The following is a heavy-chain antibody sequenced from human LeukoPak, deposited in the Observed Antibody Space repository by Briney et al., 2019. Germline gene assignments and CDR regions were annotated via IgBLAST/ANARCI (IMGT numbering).Heavy chain of an antibody. CDR3: TTEYFGGFEY. Sequence: GSLRLSCVLSTFTKAWMNWVRPAPGKGLEWVGRVKNRGDGMATDHAAPVKGRFIISRDDSKKTVYLQMDSLKTEDTAVYFCTTEYFGGFEYWSQGTLVTVSS. CDR1: TFTKAW. D-gene: IGHD3-16*01. CDR2: VKNRGDGMAT. V-gene: IGHV3-15*07. J-gene: IGHJ4*02.